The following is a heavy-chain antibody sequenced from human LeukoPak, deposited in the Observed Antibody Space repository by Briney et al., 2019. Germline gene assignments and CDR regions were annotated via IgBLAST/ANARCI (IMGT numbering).Heavy chain of an antibody. CDR2: ISGSGSTI. J-gene: IGHJ3*02. CDR3: ARDTDAFDI. Sequence: GGSLRLSCAASGFTFSSYEMNWVRQAPGKGLEWVSYISGSGSTIYYADSVKGRFTISRDNTKNSLYLQMNSLRAEDTAVYYCARDTDAFDIWGQGTMVTVSS. CDR1: GFTFSSYE. V-gene: IGHV3-48*03.